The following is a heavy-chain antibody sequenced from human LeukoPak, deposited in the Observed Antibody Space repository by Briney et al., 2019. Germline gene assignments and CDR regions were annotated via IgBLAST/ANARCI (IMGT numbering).Heavy chain of an antibody. Sequence: PGGSLRLSCAASGFTFSSYAMSWVRQAPGKGLEWVSAISGSGGSTYYADSVKGRFTISRDNSKNTLYLQMNSLRAEDTAVYYCAKDQHAGCYYSDSGIPPPINRRTYIEQTAAFDNWGQGTLVTVSS. CDR3: AKDQHAGCYYSDSGIPPPINRRTYIEQTAAFDN. CDR2: ISGSGGST. J-gene: IGHJ4*02. V-gene: IGHV3-23*01. D-gene: IGHD3-10*01. CDR1: GFTFSSYA.